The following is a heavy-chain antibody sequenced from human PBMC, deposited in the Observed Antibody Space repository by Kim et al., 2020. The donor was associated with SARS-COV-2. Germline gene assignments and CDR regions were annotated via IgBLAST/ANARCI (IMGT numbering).Heavy chain of an antibody. J-gene: IGHJ5*02. V-gene: IGHV3-66*01. CDR1: GFTVGSNY. D-gene: IGHD3-22*01. CDR3: ARVVIGSYDSSGYYWMGPQQGPNWFDP. Sequence: GGSLRLSCAASGFTVGSNYMSWVRQAPGKGLEWVSVIYSGGSTYYADSVKGRFTISRDNSKNTLYLQMNSLRAEDTAVYYCARVVIGSYDSSGYYWMGPQQGPNWFDPWGQGTLVTVSS. CDR2: IYSGGST.